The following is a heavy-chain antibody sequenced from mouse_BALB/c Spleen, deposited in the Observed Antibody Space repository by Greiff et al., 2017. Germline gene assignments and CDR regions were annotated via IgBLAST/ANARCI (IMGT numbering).Heavy chain of an antibody. Sequence: EVKLVESGGGLVKPGGSLKLSCAASGFTFSSYAMSWVRQTPEKRLEWVASISSGGSTYYPDSVKGRFTISRDNARNILYLQMSSLRSEDTAMYYCARGVSHYWYFDVWGAGTTVTVSS. J-gene: IGHJ1*01. CDR2: ISSGGST. CDR1: GFTFSSYA. V-gene: IGHV5-6-5*01. CDR3: ARGVSHYWYFDV.